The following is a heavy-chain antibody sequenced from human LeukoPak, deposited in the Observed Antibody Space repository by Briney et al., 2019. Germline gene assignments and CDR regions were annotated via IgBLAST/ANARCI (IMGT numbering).Heavy chain of an antibody. D-gene: IGHD3-22*01. Sequence: GGSLRLSCAASGFTFSSYAMHWVRQAPGKGLEWVAVISYDGSNKYYADSVKGRFTISRDNSKNTLYLQMNSLKASDTAMYYCARTHNDGSSYVDGFDIWGQGTMVTVSS. V-gene: IGHV3-30*04. J-gene: IGHJ3*02. CDR1: GFTFSSYA. CDR2: ISYDGSNK. CDR3: ARTHNDGSSYVDGFDI.